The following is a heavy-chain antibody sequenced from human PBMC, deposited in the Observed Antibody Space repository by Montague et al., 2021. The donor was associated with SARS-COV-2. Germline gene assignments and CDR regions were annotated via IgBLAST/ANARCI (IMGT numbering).Heavy chain of an antibody. CDR3: ARDSGECSRTTCYRLYYYGLAV. V-gene: IGHV4-59*01. D-gene: IGHD3-16*02. Sequence: SETLSLTCNVSDDSMGGYYWSWIRQSPGKGPEWIGYLYYSGSTSINPSLRSRVTISADTSKNQVSLKMTSVTTADTAVYYCARDSGECSRTTCYRLYYYGLAVWGQGTTVTVSS. CDR2: LYYSGST. J-gene: IGHJ6*02. CDR1: DDSMGGYY.